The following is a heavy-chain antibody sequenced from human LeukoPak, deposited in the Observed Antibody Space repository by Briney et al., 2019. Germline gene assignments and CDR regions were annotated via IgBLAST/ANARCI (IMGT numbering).Heavy chain of an antibody. CDR1: GLAFRNYA. D-gene: IGHD6-25*01. V-gene: IGHV3-23*03. J-gene: IGHJ4*02. CDR2: IDGGGCPT. Sequence: PGGSLRLSCAASGLAFRNYAMSCVRQAPGKGLEWVSVIDGGGCPTYYTDSVKGRLSLSRDTSKNALYLQMNCLRAQDVAVYFCAKNSGYTWQYFFDYWGQGTLVTVSS. CDR3: AKNSGYTWQYFFDY.